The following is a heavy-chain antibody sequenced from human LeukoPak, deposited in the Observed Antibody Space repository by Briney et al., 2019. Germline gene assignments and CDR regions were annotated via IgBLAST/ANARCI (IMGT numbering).Heavy chain of an antibody. CDR1: GFTFSSYG. D-gene: IGHD5-18*01. CDR3: AKEVRGPGYNYGPLDY. CDR2: ISYDGSNK. Sequence: GGSLRLSCAASGFTFSSYGMHWVRQAPGKGLEWVAVISYDGSNKYYADSVKGRFTISRDNSKNTLYLQMNSLRAEDTAVYYCAKEVRGPGYNYGPLDYWGQGTLVTVSS. J-gene: IGHJ4*02. V-gene: IGHV3-30*18.